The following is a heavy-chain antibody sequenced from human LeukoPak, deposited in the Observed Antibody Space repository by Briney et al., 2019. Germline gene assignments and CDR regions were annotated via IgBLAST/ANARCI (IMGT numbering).Heavy chain of an antibody. CDR3: AKTPGSITFYWYFDL. V-gene: IGHV3-30*18. J-gene: IGHJ2*01. CDR2: ISYDGSNK. D-gene: IGHD5-12*01. CDR1: GFTFSSYG. Sequence: GGSLRLSCAASGFTFSSYGMHWVRQAPGKGLEWVAVISYDGSNKYYADSVKGRFTISRDSSKNTLYLQMNSLRAEDTAVYYCAKTPGSITFYWYFDLWGRGTLVTVSS.